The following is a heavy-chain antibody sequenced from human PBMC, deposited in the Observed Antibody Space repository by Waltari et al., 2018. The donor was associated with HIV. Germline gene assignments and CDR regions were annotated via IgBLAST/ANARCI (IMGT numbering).Heavy chain of an antibody. CDR1: GYRFPSYW. J-gene: IGHJ5*02. CDR3: ARYITMVRGGANWFDP. CDR2: IYPGDSDT. D-gene: IGHD3-10*01. V-gene: IGHV5-51*03. Sequence: EVQLVQSGAEVKQPGESLTISCKGSGYRFPSYWIDWVRQMPGKGREWMGIIYPGDSDTRYSPSFQGQVTISADKSISTAYLQWSSLKASDTAMYYCARYITMVRGGANWFDPWGQGTLVTVSS.